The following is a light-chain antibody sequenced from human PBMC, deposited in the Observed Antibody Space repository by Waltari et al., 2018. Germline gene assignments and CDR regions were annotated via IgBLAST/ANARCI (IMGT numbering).Light chain of an antibody. CDR2: DVA. J-gene: IGLJ2*01. CDR3: SSYTTRSILL. Sequence: QSALTQPVSVSGSPGQSITISCTGTSSDVGGYNYVACYQQHPNKAPKVIIYDVANRPFGVSNRFSGSKSGSTASLTISGLQTEDEAYYYCSSYTTRSILLFGGGTKVTVL. CDR1: SSDVGGYNY. V-gene: IGLV2-14*03.